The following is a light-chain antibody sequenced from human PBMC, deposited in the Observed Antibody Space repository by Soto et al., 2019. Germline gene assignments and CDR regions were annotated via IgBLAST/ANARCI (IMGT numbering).Light chain of an antibody. J-gene: IGLJ3*02. Sequence: QSVLTQPASVSGSPEQSITISCTGTSSDVGAYNLVSWYQQHPGKAPRLIIYEGSKRPSGISHRFSGSKSDNTASLTISGLRAEDEAHYLCCSYAGSRTFVFGGGTKLTVL. V-gene: IGLV2-23*01. CDR1: SSDVGAYNL. CDR3: CSYAGSRTFV. CDR2: EGS.